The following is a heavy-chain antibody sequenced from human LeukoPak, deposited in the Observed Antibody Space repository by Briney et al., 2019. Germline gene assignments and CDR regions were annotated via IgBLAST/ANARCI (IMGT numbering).Heavy chain of an antibody. J-gene: IGHJ6*03. CDR1: GYTFTDYY. CDR3: ARGGVPAATPGATFYMDV. D-gene: IGHD2-2*01. CDR2: INPNSGGT. V-gene: IGHV1-2*02. Sequence: ASVKVSCKASGYTFTDYYMHWVRQAPGQGLEWMGWINPNSGGTNYAQKFQGRVTMTSDTSIRTAYMELSRLRSDDTAVYYCARGGVPAATPGATFYMDVWGKGTTVTVSS.